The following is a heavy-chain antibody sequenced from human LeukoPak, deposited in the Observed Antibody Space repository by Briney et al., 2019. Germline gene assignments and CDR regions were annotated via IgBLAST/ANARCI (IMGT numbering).Heavy chain of an antibody. CDR2: INHSGST. V-gene: IGHV4-34*01. J-gene: IGHJ6*03. CDR3: ARVKDPGGYYYYYYMDV. CDR1: GGSFSGYY. D-gene: IGHD3-16*01. Sequence: SETLSLTCAVYGGSFSGYYWSWIRQPPGKGLEWIGEINHSGSTNYNPSLKSRVTISVDTSKNQFSLKLSSVTAADTAVYYCARVKDPGGYYYYYYMDVWGKGTTVTVSS.